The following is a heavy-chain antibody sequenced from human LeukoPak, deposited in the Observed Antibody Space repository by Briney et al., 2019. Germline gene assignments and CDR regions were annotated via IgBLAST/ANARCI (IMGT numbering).Heavy chain of an antibody. V-gene: IGHV4-59*01. CDR3: ARGGGRTATGNNYGMDV. CDR2: IYYSGST. D-gene: IGHD1-1*01. CDR1: GGSISSYY. J-gene: IGHJ6*04. Sequence: SETLSLTCTVSGGSISSYYWSWLRQPPGKGLEWVGYIYYSGSTNYNPSLKSRVTISVDTSKNQFSLKLSSVTAADTAVYYCARGGGRTATGNNYGMDVWGKGTTVTVSS.